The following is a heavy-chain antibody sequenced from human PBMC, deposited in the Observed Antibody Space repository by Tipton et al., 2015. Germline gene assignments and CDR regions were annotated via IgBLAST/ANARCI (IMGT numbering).Heavy chain of an antibody. Sequence: TLSLTCAVSAYSISTDYYWVWIRQPPGKGLEWIGTISHSGSTYYTPSLKSRVTISADTSKNQFSLRVRSVTAADTAVYYCACQDYDILTRDYQTVDYWGQGTLVTVSS. J-gene: IGHJ4*02. CDR3: ACQDYDILTRDYQTVDY. V-gene: IGHV4-38-2*01. D-gene: IGHD3-9*01. CDR1: AYSISTDYY. CDR2: ISHSGST.